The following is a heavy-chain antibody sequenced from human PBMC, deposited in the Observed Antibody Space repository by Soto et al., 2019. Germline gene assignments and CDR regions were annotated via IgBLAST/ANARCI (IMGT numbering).Heavy chain of an antibody. J-gene: IGHJ4*02. CDR3: ERLGCSGCSCYSGRIMDFDY. D-gene: IGHD2-15*01. CDR1: GGSISSSSYY. Sequence: QLQLQESGPGLVKPSETLSLTCTVSGGSISSSSYYWGWIRQPPGKGLELIGSIYYSGSTYYNPSLKSRVTISVDTSKNQCSLKLSSVTAADTAVYDCERLGCSGCSCYSGRIMDFDYWVQGTLVTVSS. V-gene: IGHV4-39*01. CDR2: IYYSGST.